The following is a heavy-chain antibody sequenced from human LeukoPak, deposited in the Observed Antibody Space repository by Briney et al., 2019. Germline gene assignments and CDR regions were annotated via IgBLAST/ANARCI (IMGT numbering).Heavy chain of an antibody. CDR1: GFTFSSYG. CDR2: IRYDGSNK. J-gene: IGHJ4*02. D-gene: IGHD3-3*01. Sequence: GGSLRLSCAASGFTFSSYGMHWVRQAPGKGLEWVAFIRYDGSNKYYADSVKGRFTTSRDNSKNPLYLQMNSLRAEDTAVYSCAKGPLPDFWSGYWEGFDYWGQGPLVTVSS. CDR3: AKGPLPDFWSGYWEGFDY. V-gene: IGHV3-30*02.